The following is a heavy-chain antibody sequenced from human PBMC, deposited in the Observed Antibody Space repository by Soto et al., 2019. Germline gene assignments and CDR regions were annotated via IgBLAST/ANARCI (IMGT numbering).Heavy chain of an antibody. Sequence: PRLSCAASGLIFENFVLSCVRQAPGKGLEWISSISGSGFKKYFADSVKGRFTISRDNSKSTVYLELNNLSAEDTAVYHCAKNQGVELVPLATVDWFDPWGQGSVVTVSS. D-gene: IGHD1-26*01. V-gene: IGHV3-23*01. CDR1: GLIFENFV. J-gene: IGHJ5*02. CDR2: ISGSGFKK. CDR3: AKNQGVELVPLATVDWFDP.